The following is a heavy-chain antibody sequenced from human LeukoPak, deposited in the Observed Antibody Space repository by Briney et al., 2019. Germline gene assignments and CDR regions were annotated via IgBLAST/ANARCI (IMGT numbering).Heavy chain of an antibody. V-gene: IGHV1-8*01. CDR2: MNPNSGNT. CDR3: ANLAYCGGDCYYSGDYYYYGMDV. CDR1: GHTFTSYD. D-gene: IGHD2-21*02. J-gene: IGHJ6*02. Sequence: GASVKVSCKASGHTFTSYDINWVRQATGQGLEWMGWMNPNSGNTGYAQKFQGRVTMTRNTSISTAYMELSSLRSEDTAVYYCANLAYCGGDCYYSGDYYYYGMDVWGQGTTVTVSS.